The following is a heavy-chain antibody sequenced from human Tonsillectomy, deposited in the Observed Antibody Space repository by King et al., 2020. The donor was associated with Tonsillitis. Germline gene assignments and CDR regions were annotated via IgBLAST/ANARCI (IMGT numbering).Heavy chain of an antibody. D-gene: IGHD2-21*02. CDR1: GFPFSTYA. CDR2: ISGSGGGT. V-gene: IGHV3-23*04. CDR3: ARRVTALDY. Sequence: VQLVESGGGLVQSGGSLRLSCAASGFPFSTYAMSWVRQAPGKGLEWVSVISGSGGGTYYADSVKGRFTTSRDNSKNTLYLQMISLRADATAVYYCARRVTALDYWGQGTLVTVSS. J-gene: IGHJ4*02.